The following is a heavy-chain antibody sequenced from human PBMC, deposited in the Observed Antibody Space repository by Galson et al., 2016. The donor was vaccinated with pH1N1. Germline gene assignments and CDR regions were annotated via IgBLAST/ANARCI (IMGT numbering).Heavy chain of an antibody. Sequence: SVKVSCKVSGYTLTELSMHWVRQAPGKGLEWMGGFDPEDGETIYAQKFQGRVTMTEDTSTDTAYMELSSLRSEDTAVYYCATVIAAGYGMDVWGQGTTVTLSS. V-gene: IGHV1-24*01. J-gene: IGHJ6*02. D-gene: IGHD6-13*01. CDR2: FDPEDGET. CDR1: GYTLTELS. CDR3: ATVIAAGYGMDV.